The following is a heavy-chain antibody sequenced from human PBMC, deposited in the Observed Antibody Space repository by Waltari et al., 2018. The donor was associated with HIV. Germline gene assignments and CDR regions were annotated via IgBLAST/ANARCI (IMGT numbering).Heavy chain of an antibody. V-gene: IGHV3-33*01. CDR2: IGYDGSKK. Sequence: QVQLVESGGGVVQPGRSLRLSCAASGFIFRIFVIHWVRQAPGKGLEWVAGIGYDGSKKDYADSVKGRFTISRDNSKNTLYLQMNSLRAEDTAVYYCARDSHYYDSTPFDYWGQGTLVTVSS. D-gene: IGHD3-22*01. J-gene: IGHJ4*02. CDR3: ARDSHYYDSTPFDY. CDR1: GFIFRIFV.